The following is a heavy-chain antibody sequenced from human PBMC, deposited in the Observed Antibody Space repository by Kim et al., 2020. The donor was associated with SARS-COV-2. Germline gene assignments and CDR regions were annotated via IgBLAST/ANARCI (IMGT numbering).Heavy chain of an antibody. V-gene: IGHV3-NL1*01. CDR2: ISYGGGTT. CDR1: GFTFSSFA. J-gene: IGHJ6*01. Sequence: GGSLRLSCVASGFTFSSFAMTWVRQGPGRGLEWVSHISYGGGTTYYPTAEGRATTFSGNSSKTTPFHLNDIRTADTTAYYCSASVW. CDR3: ASV.